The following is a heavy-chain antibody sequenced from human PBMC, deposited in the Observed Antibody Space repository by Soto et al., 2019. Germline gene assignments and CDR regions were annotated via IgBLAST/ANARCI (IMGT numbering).Heavy chain of an antibody. CDR1: GGSISSSSYY. V-gene: IGHV4-39*01. J-gene: IGHJ4*02. D-gene: IGHD6-13*01. CDR3: ARHQEARYSSRSYYFDY. Sequence: QLQLQESGPGLVKPSETLSLTCTVSGGSISSSSYYWGWIRQPPGKGLEWIGSIYYSGRTYYNPSLKSRVTISVDTSKNQFSLKLSSVTAADTAVYYCARHQEARYSSRSYYFDYWGQGTLVTVSS. CDR2: IYYSGRT.